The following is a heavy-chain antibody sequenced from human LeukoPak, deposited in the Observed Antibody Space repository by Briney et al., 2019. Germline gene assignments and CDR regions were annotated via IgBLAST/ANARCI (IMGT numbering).Heavy chain of an antibody. D-gene: IGHD1-26*01. CDR2: IKQDGSEK. Sequence: GGSLRLSCAASGFTFSSYWMSWVRQAPGKGLEWVANIKQDGSEKYYVDSVKGRFTISRDNAKNSLYLQMNSLRAEDTAVYYCARDHRSTPYSGSFNDGFDYWGQGTLVTVSS. CDR3: ARDHRSTPYSGSFNDGFDY. CDR1: GFTFSSYW. V-gene: IGHV3-7*01. J-gene: IGHJ4*02.